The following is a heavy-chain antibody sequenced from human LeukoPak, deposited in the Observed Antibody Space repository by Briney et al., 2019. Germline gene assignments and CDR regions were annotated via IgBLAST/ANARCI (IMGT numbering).Heavy chain of an antibody. J-gene: IGHJ4*02. D-gene: IGHD2-15*01. Sequence: VASVKVSCKASGGTFSSYAISWVRLAPGQGLEWMGGIIPIFGTANYAQKFQGRVTITADESTSTAYMELSSLRSEDTAVYYCARDLNGGTYFDYWGQGTLVTVSS. CDR3: ARDLNGGTYFDY. CDR2: IIPIFGTA. V-gene: IGHV1-69*01. CDR1: GGTFSSYA.